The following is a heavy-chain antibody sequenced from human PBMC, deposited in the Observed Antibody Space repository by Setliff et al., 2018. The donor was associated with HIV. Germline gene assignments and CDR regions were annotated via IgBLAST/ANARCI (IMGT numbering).Heavy chain of an antibody. CDR1: GDTFSSYA. CDR2: IIPIFGTA. D-gene: IGHD4-17*01. CDR3: ATGPTMVTSKGFWFFDL. Sequence: ASVKVSCKASGDTFSSYAISWVRQAPGQGLEWMGGIIPIFGTANYAQKFQGRVTITADESTSTAYMELTGLRSEDTAVYYCATGPTMVTSKGFWFFDLWGRGTLVTVSS. J-gene: IGHJ2*01. V-gene: IGHV1-69*13.